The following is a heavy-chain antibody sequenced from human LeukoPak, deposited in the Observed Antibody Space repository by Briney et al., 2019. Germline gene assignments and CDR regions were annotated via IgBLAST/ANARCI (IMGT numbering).Heavy chain of an antibody. D-gene: IGHD3-10*01. V-gene: IGHV4-61*02. Sequence: PSETLSLTCTVSGGSISSSSYYWGWIRQPPGKGLEWIGRIYTSGSTNYNPSLKSRVTISVDTSKNQFSLKLSSVTAADTAVYYCARETLLWFGELGICYFDYWGQGTLVTVSS. J-gene: IGHJ4*02. CDR3: ARETLLWFGELGICYFDY. CDR1: GGSISSSSYY. CDR2: IYTSGST.